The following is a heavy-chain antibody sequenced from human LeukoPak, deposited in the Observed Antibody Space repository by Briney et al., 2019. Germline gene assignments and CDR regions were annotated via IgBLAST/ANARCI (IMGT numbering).Heavy chain of an antibody. V-gene: IGHV1-18*01. CDR1: GYTLNNYS. CDR3: ARAPIVAIPTGILTTWYFDL. D-gene: IGHD2-2*02. J-gene: IGHJ2*01. Sequence: ASVKVSCKASGYTLNNYSFAWVRQAPGQGLEWMGWITAYNGNTHYAQKLQGRVTMTTDTSTNTAYMELRSLGSDDTAVYYCARAPIVAIPTGILTTWYFDLWGRGTLVTVSS. CDR2: ITAYNGNT.